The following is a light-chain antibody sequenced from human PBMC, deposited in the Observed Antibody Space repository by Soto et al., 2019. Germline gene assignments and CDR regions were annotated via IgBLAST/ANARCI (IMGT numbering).Light chain of an antibody. Sequence: DIATTQSPATLSVSPRERATLSCRASQSVSSNLAWYQQKPGQAPSLLIYGASTRATGTPARFSGSGSGTEFTLTISSLQSEDFAVYYCQQYIRWALTFGGGSKVDI. CDR3: QQYIRWALT. J-gene: IGKJ4*01. CDR2: GAS. V-gene: IGKV3-15*01. CDR1: QSVSSN.